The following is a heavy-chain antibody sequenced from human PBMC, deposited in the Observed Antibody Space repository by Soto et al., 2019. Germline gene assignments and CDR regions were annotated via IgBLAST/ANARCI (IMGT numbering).Heavy chain of an antibody. D-gene: IGHD4-17*01. CDR1: GFSVNDAW. CDR3: TTFYGSNY. CDR2: IQSQADGGTT. V-gene: IGHV3-15*07. Sequence: DVQLVESGGGLVKPGESLRLACAASGFSVNDAWMNWVRQAPGEGLEWVGRIQSQADGGTTDYAASMKGRFIISRDDSQNSLFLQINSLETEDTGIYFCTTFYGSNYWGQGPLVTVSS. J-gene: IGHJ4*02.